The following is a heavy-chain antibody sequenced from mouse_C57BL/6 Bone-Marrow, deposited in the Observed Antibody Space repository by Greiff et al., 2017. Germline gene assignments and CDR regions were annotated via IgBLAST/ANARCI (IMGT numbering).Heavy chain of an antibody. D-gene: IGHD1-1*01. CDR3: ARDYGSSYVEGAMDY. J-gene: IGHJ4*01. Sequence: LQESGAELVRPGASVKLSCKASGYTFTDYYINWVKQRPGQGLEWIARIYPGSGNTYYNEKFKGKATLTAEKSSSTAYMQLSSLTSEDSAVYICARDYGSSYVEGAMDYWGQGTSVTVST. CDR2: IYPGSGNT. V-gene: IGHV1-76*01. CDR1: GYTFTDYY.